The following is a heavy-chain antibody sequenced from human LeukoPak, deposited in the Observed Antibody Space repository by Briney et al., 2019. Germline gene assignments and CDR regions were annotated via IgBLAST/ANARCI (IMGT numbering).Heavy chain of an antibody. CDR1: GITLSNYG. CDR2: ISDSGGST. D-gene: IGHD3/OR15-3a*01. CDR3: AKRGVVIRVILVGFHKEAYYFES. Sequence: GGSLRLSCAVSGITLSNYGMSWVRQAPGKGLEWVAGISDSGGSTNYADSVKGRFTISRDNPKSTLYLQMNSLRAEDTAFYFCAKRGVVIRVILVGFHKEAYYFESWGQGALVTVSS. J-gene: IGHJ4*02. V-gene: IGHV3-23*01.